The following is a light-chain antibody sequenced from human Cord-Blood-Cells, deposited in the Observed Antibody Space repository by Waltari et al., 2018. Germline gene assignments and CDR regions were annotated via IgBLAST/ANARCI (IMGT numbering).Light chain of an antibody. Sequence: SSELTQDPAVSVALGQTVRITCQGDSLRSYYASWYQQKPGQAPVLVIYGKNNRPSGIPDRFSGSRSGNTAFLTIPGAQAEDEADYYCNSRDSSGNHVVFGGGTKLTVL. CDR1: SLRSYY. CDR3: NSRDSSGNHVV. J-gene: IGLJ2*01. CDR2: GKN. V-gene: IGLV3-19*01.